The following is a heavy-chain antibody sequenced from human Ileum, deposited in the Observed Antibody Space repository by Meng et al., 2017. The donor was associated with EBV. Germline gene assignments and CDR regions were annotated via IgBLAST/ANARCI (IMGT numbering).Heavy chain of an antibody. CDR1: GGSLSGYY. CDR2: IYYSGNA. Sequence: QVQWEASGPGLVKPSETLSLTCTVSGGSLSGYYWSWIRQPPGKGLEWIGYIYYSGNANYNPSLKSRLRLSVDTSKNQFSLNLDSVTAADTAVYYCARTRGSAGAGADPWGQRTLVTVSS. D-gene: IGHD6-19*01. V-gene: IGHV4-59*01. J-gene: IGHJ5*02. CDR3: ARTRGSAGAGADP.